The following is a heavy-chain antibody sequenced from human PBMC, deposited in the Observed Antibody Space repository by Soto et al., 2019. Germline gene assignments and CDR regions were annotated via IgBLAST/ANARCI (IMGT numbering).Heavy chain of an antibody. Sequence: QGQLQESGPGLVKPSETLSLTCTVSGDSISTYNWGWIRQPPGKGLEWIGRIYSSGVTNYNPSLKSRVAVSVDTPKNQLSPTVTCVPAADTVVYYSTIVAADKGCWLGPWGQANLVCVSS. V-gene: IGHV4-59*01. J-gene: IGHJ5*02. CDR3: TIVAADKGCWLGP. D-gene: IGHD2-15*01. CDR1: GDSISTYN. CDR2: IYSSGVT.